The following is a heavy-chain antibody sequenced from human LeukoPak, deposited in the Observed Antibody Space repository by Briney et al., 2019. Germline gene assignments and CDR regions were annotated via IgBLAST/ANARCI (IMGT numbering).Heavy chain of an antibody. CDR2: ISGSGGST. Sequence: GGSLRLSCAASGFTFSSYAMSWVRQAPGEGLEWVSAISGSGGSTYYADSVKGRFTISRDNSKNTLYLQMNSLRAEDTAVYYCAKDLIAAAGTEHPFDYWGQGTLVTVSS. J-gene: IGHJ4*02. D-gene: IGHD6-13*01. CDR1: GFTFSSYA. V-gene: IGHV3-23*01. CDR3: AKDLIAAAGTEHPFDY.